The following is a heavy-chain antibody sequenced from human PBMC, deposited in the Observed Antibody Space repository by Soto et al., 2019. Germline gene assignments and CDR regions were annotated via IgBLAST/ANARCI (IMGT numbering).Heavy chain of an antibody. D-gene: IGHD3-3*01. CDR2: MNPNSGNT. Sequence: ASVKVSCKASGGTFSSYDINWVRQATGQGLEWMGWMNPNSGNTGYAQKFQGRVTMTRNTSISTAYMELSSLRSEDTAVYYCARARVDYDFWSGYFYYWGQGTLVTVSS. J-gene: IGHJ4*02. CDR3: ARARVDYDFWSGYFYY. CDR1: GGTFSSYD. V-gene: IGHV1-8*02.